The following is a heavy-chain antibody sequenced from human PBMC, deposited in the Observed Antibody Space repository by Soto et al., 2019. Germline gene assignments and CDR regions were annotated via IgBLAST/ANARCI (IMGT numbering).Heavy chain of an antibody. Sequence: GGSLSLSCEASEFTLWTHLVRQAQGKGLVWVSRINRDGSTADYADFVKGRFTISRDSAKNTVYLQMNSLRDEDTAVYYCARALTYCGIYLPAFDVFGQGTMVTVSS. D-gene: IGHD2-21*01. CDR3: ARALTYCGIYLPAFDV. CDR2: INRDGSTA. J-gene: IGHJ3*01. V-gene: IGHV3-74*01. CDR1: EFTLW.